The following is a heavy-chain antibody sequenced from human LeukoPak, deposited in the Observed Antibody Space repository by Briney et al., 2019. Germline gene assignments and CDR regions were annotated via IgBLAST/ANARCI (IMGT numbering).Heavy chain of an antibody. CDR2: MNPNSGNT. J-gene: IGHJ4*02. CDR1: GYTFTSYD. CDR3: ATPRRYCSGGSCYENFDY. V-gene: IGHV1-8*01. D-gene: IGHD2-15*01. Sequence: ASVKVSCKASGYTFTSYDINWVRQATGQGLEWMGWMNPNSGNTGYAQKFQGRVTMTRNTSISTAYMELSSLRSEYTAVYYCATPRRYCSGGSCYENFDYWGQGTLVTVSS.